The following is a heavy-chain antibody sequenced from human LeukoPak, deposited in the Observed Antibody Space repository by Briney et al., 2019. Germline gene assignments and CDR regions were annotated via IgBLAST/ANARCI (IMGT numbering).Heavy chain of an antibody. CDR3: ARDSFAYGSGSPFDY. Sequence: SETLSLTCTVSGGSISGYYWSWIRQPPGKGLEWIGYIYYSGSTNYNPSLKSRVTISVDMSKNQFSLKLNSMTAADTAVYYCARDSFAYGSGSPFDYWGQETLVTVSS. D-gene: IGHD2-15*01. V-gene: IGHV4-59*01. CDR2: IYYSGST. CDR1: GGSISGYY. J-gene: IGHJ4*02.